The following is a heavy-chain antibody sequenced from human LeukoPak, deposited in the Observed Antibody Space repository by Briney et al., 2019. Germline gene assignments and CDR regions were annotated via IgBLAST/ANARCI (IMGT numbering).Heavy chain of an antibody. Sequence: PGGSLRLSCAASGFTFSSYSMNWVRQAPGKGLEWVSSISSSSSYIYYADSVKGRFTISRDNAKNSLYLQMNSLRAEDTAVYYCARDFWGSYVRGSYRFAFDYWGQGTLVTVSS. CDR2: ISSSSSYI. CDR1: GFTFSSYS. J-gene: IGHJ4*02. CDR3: ARDFWGSYVRGSYRFAFDY. V-gene: IGHV3-21*01. D-gene: IGHD3-16*02.